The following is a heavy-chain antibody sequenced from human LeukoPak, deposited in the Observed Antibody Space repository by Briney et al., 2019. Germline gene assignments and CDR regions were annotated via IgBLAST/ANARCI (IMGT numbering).Heavy chain of an antibody. CDR1: GFTFSSYA. D-gene: IGHD4-17*01. J-gene: IGHJ3*02. CDR2: ISGSGGST. Sequence: GGSLRLSCAASGFTFSSYAMSWVRQAPGKGLEWVSAISGSGGSTYYADSVKGRFTISRDNSKNKLYLQMNSLRAEDTAVYYCAKPAGGRNYGDYLHAFDIWGQGTMVTVSS. V-gene: IGHV3-23*01. CDR3: AKPAGGRNYGDYLHAFDI.